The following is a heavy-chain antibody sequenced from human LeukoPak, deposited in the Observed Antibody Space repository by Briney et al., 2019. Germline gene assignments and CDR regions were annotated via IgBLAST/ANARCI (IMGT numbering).Heavy chain of an antibody. Sequence: GGSLRLSCAASEFTFSSYAMSWVRQAPGKGLEWVSTISDSGYGTYYADSVKGRITISRDNSKNTLYLQMSSLKAEDTAVYYCASFGFGEPVPHRGEANIWGQGTMVTVSS. V-gene: IGHV3-23*01. CDR1: EFTFSSYA. CDR3: ASFGFGEPVPHRGEANI. CDR2: ISDSGYGT. D-gene: IGHD3-10*01. J-gene: IGHJ3*02.